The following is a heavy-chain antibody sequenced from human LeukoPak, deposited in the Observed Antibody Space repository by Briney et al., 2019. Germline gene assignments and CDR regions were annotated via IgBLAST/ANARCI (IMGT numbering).Heavy chain of an antibody. CDR3: ARGRRYSSGWAGGAFDI. J-gene: IGHJ3*02. CDR2: IYYSGST. D-gene: IGHD6-19*01. CDR1: GGSISSYY. V-gene: IGHV4-59*01. Sequence: SETLSLTCTVSGGSISSYYWSWIRQPPGKGLEWIGYIYYSGSTNCNPSLKSRVTISVETSKNQFSLKLSSVTAADTAVYYCARGRRYSSGWAGGAFDIWGQGTMVTVSS.